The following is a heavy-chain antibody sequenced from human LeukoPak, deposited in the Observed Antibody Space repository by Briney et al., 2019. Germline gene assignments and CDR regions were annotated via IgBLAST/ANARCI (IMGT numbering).Heavy chain of an antibody. CDR3: ARGSDYGDY. CDR1: RASISTYY. Sequence: KPSETLSLTCTVSRASISTYYWSWIRQPPGKGLEWIGYIYYSGSTNYNPSLKGRVTISVDTSKNQLSLRLSSVTAADTAVYYCARGSDYGDYWGQGTLVPVSS. V-gene: IGHV4-59*01. CDR2: IYYSGST. J-gene: IGHJ4*02. D-gene: IGHD3-3*01.